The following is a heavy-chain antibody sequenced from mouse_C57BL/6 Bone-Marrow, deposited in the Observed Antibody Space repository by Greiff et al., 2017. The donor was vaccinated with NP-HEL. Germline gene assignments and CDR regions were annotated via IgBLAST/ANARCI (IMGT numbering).Heavy chain of an antibody. J-gene: IGHJ3*01. CDR1: GYTFTSYW. V-gene: IGHV1-69*01. CDR2: IDPSDSYT. D-gene: IGHD4-1*01. Sequence: QVQLQQPGAELVMPGASVKLSCKASGYTFTSYWMHWVKQRPGQGLEWIGEIDPSDSYTNYNQKFKGKSTLTVDKSSSTAYMQLSSLTSEDSAVYYCARSNWEPCFAYWGQGTLVTVSA. CDR3: ARSNWEPCFAY.